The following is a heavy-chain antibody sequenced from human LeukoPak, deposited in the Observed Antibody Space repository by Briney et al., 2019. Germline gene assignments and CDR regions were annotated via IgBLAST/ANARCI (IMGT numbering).Heavy chain of an antibody. V-gene: IGHV4-59*01. CDR2: IYYSGST. CDR1: GGSISSYY. D-gene: IGHD3-22*01. J-gene: IGHJ4*02. CDR3: ARDRYYDSSGYYDY. Sequence: SETLSLTRTVSGGSISSYYWSWIRQPPGKGLEWIGYIYYSGSTNYNPSLKSRVTISVDTSKNQFSLKLSSVTAADTAVYYCARDRYYDSSGYYDYWGQGTLVTVSS.